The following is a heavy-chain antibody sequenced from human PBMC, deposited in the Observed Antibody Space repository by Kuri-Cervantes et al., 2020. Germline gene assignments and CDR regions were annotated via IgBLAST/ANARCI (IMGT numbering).Heavy chain of an antibody. CDR3: ARDDSSSPFDY. J-gene: IGHJ4*02. Sequence: GESLKISCVASGFTFSSSAMTWVRQAPGKGLEWVSAIGYSGDITYYADSVKGRLTISRDNSKNTLYLQMNSLRAEDTAVYYCARDDSSSPFDYWGQGTLVTVSS. V-gene: IGHV3-23*01. CDR2: IGYSGDIT. D-gene: IGHD6-6*01. CDR1: GFTFSSSA.